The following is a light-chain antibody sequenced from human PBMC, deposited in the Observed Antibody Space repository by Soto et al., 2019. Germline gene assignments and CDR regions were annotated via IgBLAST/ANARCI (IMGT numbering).Light chain of an antibody. V-gene: IGKV1-5*03. J-gene: IGKJ4*01. CDR1: QRINNG. Sequence: DIQMTQSPSTMSASVGDRVTITCRASQRINNGLAWYQQKPGKAPKLLIYKTSSFESGVPSRFSGSESGTEFTLTINSLQPDDFATYYCQQYDTYSLTFGGGTRVEIK. CDR2: KTS. CDR3: QQYDTYSLT.